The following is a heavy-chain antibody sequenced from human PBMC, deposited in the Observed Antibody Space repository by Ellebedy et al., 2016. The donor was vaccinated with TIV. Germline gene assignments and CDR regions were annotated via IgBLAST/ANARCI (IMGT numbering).Heavy chain of an antibody. V-gene: IGHV5-51*01. CDR3: ARLASPATLSHDAFDI. CDR1: GYIFATYW. CDR2: IYPGDSDT. D-gene: IGHD1-26*01. Sequence: GESLKISCKASGYIFATYWIAWVRQMPEKGLEWMGIIYPGDSDTRYSPSFQGQVTFSADKSINTAYLQWGRLKASDTAMYYCARLASPATLSHDAFDIWGQGTMVTVSS. J-gene: IGHJ3*02.